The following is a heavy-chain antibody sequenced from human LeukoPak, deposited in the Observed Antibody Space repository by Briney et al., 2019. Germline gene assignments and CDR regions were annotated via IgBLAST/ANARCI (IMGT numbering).Heavy chain of an antibody. Sequence: GGSLRLSCAASGFTFSRYWMSWVRQAPGKGLEWVAVISYDGSNKYYADSVKGRFTISRDNSKNTLYLQMNSLRAEDTAVYYCANGYCTNGVCYPHYYYYMDVWGKGTTVTVSS. J-gene: IGHJ6*03. D-gene: IGHD2-8*01. V-gene: IGHV3-30*18. CDR2: ISYDGSNK. CDR3: ANGYCTNGVCYPHYYYYMDV. CDR1: GFTFSRYW.